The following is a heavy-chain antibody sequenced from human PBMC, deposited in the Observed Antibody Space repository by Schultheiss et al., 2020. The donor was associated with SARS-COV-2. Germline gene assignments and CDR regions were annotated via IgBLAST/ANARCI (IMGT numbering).Heavy chain of an antibody. D-gene: IGHD2-8*02. CDR1: GFSLNSSGMC. Sequence: SGPTLVKPTQTLTLTCTFSGFSLNSSGMCVSWIRQPPGKGLEWIGYIYYSGSTNYNPSLKSRVTISVDTSKNQFFLKLSSVTAADTAVYYCARGDTGPYYYYYYGMDVWGQGTTVTVSS. CDR3: ARGDTGPYYYYYYGMDV. V-gene: IGHV4-61*08. CDR2: IYYSGST. J-gene: IGHJ6*02.